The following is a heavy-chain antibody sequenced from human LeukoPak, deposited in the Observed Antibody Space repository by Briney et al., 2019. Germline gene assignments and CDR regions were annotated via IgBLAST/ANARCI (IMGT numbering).Heavy chain of an antibody. CDR3: ARKSGSYGDFDY. J-gene: IGHJ4*02. D-gene: IGHD1-26*01. Sequence: SETLSLTCTVSGGSISSGGYYWSWIRQPPGKGLEWIGYIYYSGSTYYNPSLKSRVTISVDTSKNQFSLKLSSVTAADTAVYYCARKSGSYGDFDYWGQGTLVTVSS. CDR1: GGSISSGGYY. CDR2: IYYSGST. V-gene: IGHV4-30-2*03.